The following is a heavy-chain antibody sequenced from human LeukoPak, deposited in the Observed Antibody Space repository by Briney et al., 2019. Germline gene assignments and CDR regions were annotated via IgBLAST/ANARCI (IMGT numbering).Heavy chain of an antibody. CDR3: ARDRGSGAFDN. CDR1: GFTFGSAA. D-gene: IGHD2-8*02. Sequence: GGSLRLSCVASGFTFGSAAMTWVRQAPGKGLEWASGISGSDGGTYYADSVKGRFTISRDYSKNTLYLQMNSLRVEDTAIYYCARDRGSGAFDNWGQGTLVTVSS. CDR2: ISGSDGGT. V-gene: IGHV3-23*01. J-gene: IGHJ4*02.